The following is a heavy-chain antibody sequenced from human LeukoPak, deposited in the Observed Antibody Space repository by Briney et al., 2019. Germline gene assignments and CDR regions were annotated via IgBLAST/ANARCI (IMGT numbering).Heavy chain of an antibody. J-gene: IGHJ4*02. CDR2: ISSSGSTI. CDR3: ARDGRYYDILTGYYLTAFDY. CDR1: GGSFSGYY. Sequence: LSLTCAVYGGSFSGYYWSWIRQPPGKGLEWVSYISSSGSTIYYADSVKGRFTISRDNAKNSLYLQMNSLRAEDTAVYYCARDGRYYDILTGYYLTAFDYWGQGTLVTVSS. D-gene: IGHD3-9*01. V-gene: IGHV3-11*01.